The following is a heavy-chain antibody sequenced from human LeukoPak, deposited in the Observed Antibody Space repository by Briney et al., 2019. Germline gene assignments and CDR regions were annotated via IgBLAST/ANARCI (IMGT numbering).Heavy chain of an antibody. J-gene: IGHJ4*02. V-gene: IGHV3-74*01. CDR1: GFTFSSYW. CDR3: ATSRTFDY. CDR2: INSDGSST. Sequence: GGSLRLSCAASGFTFSSYWMHWVRQSPGKGLVWVSGINSDGSSTSYADSVKGRFTISRDNAKNTVYLQMNSLRAEYTAVYHCATSRTFDYWGQGTLVTVSS.